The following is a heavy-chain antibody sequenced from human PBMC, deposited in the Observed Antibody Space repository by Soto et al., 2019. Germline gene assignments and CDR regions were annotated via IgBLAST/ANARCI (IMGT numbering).Heavy chain of an antibody. CDR3: AGDDLLWFRSV. Sequence: SETLSLTCTVSGGSISSGDYYWSWIRQPPGKGLEWIGYIYYSGSTYYNPSLKSRVTISVDTSKNQFSLKLSSVTAADTAVYYCAGDDLLWFRSVWGQGTLVTVSS. CDR1: GGSISSGDYY. V-gene: IGHV4-30-4*01. CDR2: IYYSGST. J-gene: IGHJ4*02. D-gene: IGHD3-10*01.